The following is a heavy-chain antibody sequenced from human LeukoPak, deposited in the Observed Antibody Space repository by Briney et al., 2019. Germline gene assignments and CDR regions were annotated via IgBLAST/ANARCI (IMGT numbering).Heavy chain of an antibody. D-gene: IGHD3-9*01. CDR1: GFPFSSYS. V-gene: IGHV3-21*01. Sequence: GGPLRLSCAASGFPFSSYSMNWVRQAPGKGLEWVSSISSSSSYIYYAHSVKGRFTISRDNAKNSLYMQMNSLRAEDTAVYYCARGAIYYDILTGYHYFDYWGQGTLVTVSS. CDR3: ARGAIYYDILTGYHYFDY. CDR2: ISSSSSYI. J-gene: IGHJ4*02.